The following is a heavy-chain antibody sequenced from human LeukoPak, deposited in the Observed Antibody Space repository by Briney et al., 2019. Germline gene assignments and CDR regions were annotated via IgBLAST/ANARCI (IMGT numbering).Heavy chain of an antibody. J-gene: IGHJ3*01. Sequence: PGGSLRLSCAASGFTFSSYEMNWVRQAPGKGLEWVSYISSSGSTICYADSVKGRFTISRDNAKNSLYLQMNSLRAEDTAVYYCARGVYYDILTGYSDDAFDFWGQGTMVTVSS. CDR2: ISSSGSTI. CDR3: ARGVYYDILTGYSDDAFDF. D-gene: IGHD3-9*01. V-gene: IGHV3-48*03. CDR1: GFTFSSYE.